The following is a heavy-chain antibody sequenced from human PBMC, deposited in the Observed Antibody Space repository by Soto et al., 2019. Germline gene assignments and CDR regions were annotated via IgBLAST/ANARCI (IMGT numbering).Heavy chain of an antibody. CDR1: GGSISSGDYY. Sequence: SETLSLTCSVSGGSISSGDYYWSWIRQPPEKGLEWIGYIYYSGSTYYNPSLKSRVTISVDTSKNQFSLNLNSVTAADTAVYFCARGNDFWSGYSTLTYYGLDVWGQGTTVTVYS. J-gene: IGHJ6*02. CDR3: ARGNDFWSGYSTLTYYGLDV. V-gene: IGHV4-30-4*01. CDR2: IYYSGST. D-gene: IGHD3-3*01.